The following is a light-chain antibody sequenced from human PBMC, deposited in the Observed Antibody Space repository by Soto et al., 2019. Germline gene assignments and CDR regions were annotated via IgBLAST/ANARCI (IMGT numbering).Light chain of an antibody. CDR2: GAS. Sequence: EIVLTQSPGTLSLSPGERATLSCRASQSVSSSYLAWYQQKPGQAPRLLIYGASSRATGIPDRFSGSGSGTDFTLTISRLEPGDFAVYYCQQYGRWWTFGQGTKVEIK. V-gene: IGKV3-20*01. J-gene: IGKJ1*01. CDR3: QQYGRWWT. CDR1: QSVSSSY.